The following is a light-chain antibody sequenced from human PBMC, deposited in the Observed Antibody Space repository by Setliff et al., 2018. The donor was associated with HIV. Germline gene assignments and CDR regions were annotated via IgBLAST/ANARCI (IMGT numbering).Light chain of an antibody. CDR3: ASWDDSLKVYV. Sequence: SVLTQSPSVSGTPGQRVTISCSGSNSNIGTTTVNWYQRLPGAAPKLIIYTNSHRPSRVPDRFSGSKSGTSASLAISGLRSEDEAEYYCASWDDSLKVYVFGSGTKVTVL. V-gene: IGLV1-44*01. CDR2: TNS. CDR1: NSNIGTTT. J-gene: IGLJ1*01.